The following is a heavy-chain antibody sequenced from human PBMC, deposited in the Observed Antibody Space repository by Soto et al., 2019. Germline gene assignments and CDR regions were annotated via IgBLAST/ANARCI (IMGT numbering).Heavy chain of an antibody. V-gene: IGHV4-39*07. D-gene: IGHD1-20*01. CDR3: ARTRDNNINYYYALDV. J-gene: IGHJ6*02. CDR2: IYYSGST. CDR1: GGSISSSTYY. Sequence: KASETLSLTCTVSGGSISSSTYYWGWIRQPPGKGLEWIGSIYYSGSTYYSPSLKSRLTISVDTSNDQFSLKLSSVTAADTAVYYCARTRDNNINYYYALDVWGPGTTVTVSS.